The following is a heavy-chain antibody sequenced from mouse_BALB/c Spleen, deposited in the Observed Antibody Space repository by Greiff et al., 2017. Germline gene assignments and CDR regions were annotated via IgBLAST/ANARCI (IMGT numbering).Heavy chain of an antibody. Sequence: QVQLQQPGAELVKPGASVKLSCKASGYTFTSYWMHWVKQRPGQGLEWIGEIDPSDSYTNYNQKFKGKATLTVDKSSSTAYMQLSSLTSEDSAVYYCARLGYYGNYFDYWGQGTTLTVSS. CDR1: GYTFTSYW. V-gene: IGHV1-69*02. D-gene: IGHD2-1*01. CDR3: ARLGYYGNYFDY. CDR2: IDPSDSYT. J-gene: IGHJ2*01.